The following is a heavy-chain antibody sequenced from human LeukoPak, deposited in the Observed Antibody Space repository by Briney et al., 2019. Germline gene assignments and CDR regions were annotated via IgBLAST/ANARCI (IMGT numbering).Heavy chain of an antibody. J-gene: IGHJ4*02. CDR3: VREWAGGLAAAGTRIEGSY. CDR1: EFSASNYW. D-gene: IGHD6-13*01. V-gene: IGHV3-7*01. CDR2: IKQDGSQE. Sequence: GGSLRLSCVVSEFSASNYWMSWVRQAPGKGLERVANIKQDGSQENYVDSVKGRFTISRDNAKNSVYLQMNGLLVEDTAVYYCVREWAGGLAAAGTRIEGSYWGQGTQVIVSS.